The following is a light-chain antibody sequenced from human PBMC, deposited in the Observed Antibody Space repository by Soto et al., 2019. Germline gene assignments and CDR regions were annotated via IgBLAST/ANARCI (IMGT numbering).Light chain of an antibody. J-gene: IGLJ3*02. CDR1: GSDIGVYNY. V-gene: IGLV2-14*01. CDR3: NSYTSSSVWV. Sequence: QSVLTQPASVSGSPGQSITISCTGTGSDIGVYNYVSWYQQHPGKAPKLMIYEVTNRPSGVSSRFSGSKSGNTASLTISGLQAEDEADYYCNSYTSSSVWVFGGGTKLTVL. CDR2: EVT.